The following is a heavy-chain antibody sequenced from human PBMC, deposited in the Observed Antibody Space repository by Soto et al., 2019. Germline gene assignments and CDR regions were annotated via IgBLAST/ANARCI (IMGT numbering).Heavy chain of an antibody. CDR1: GYTFTSYG. D-gene: IGHD3-16*01. CDR3: GGGGQVLGVYFGMDG. J-gene: IGHJ6*02. CDR2: ISAYNGNT. V-gene: IGHV1-18*01. Sequence: QVQLVQSGAEVKKPGASVKVSCKASGYTFTSYGISWVRQAPGQGLEWMGWISAYNGNTNYAQKLQGRVTMTTDTSTRTAYMELKSLGSDHTAVYYCGGGGQVLGVYFGMDGWGQGTTVTVSS.